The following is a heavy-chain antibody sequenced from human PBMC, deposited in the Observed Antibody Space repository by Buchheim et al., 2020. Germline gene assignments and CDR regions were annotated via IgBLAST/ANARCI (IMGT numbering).Heavy chain of an antibody. CDR3: AKSRYHGEGTTADYYM. Sequence: QVQLVESGGGVVQPGRSLRLSCAASGFTFSSYGIHWVRQAPGKGLEWVAVISYDGRNEYYADSVKGRFTISRDNSKNTLYLQMNSLRAEDTAVYYSAKSRYHGEGTTADYYM. D-gene: IGHD1-7*01. J-gene: IGHJ6*03. V-gene: IGHV3-30*18. CDR1: GFTFSSYG. CDR2: ISYDGRNE.